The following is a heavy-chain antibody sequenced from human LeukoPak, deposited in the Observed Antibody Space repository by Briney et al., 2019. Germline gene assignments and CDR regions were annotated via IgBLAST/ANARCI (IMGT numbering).Heavy chain of an antibody. Sequence: GASVKVSCKASGYTFTGYYMHWVRQAPGQGLEWMGWINPNSGGTNYAQKFQGRVTMTRDTSISTAYMELSRLRSDDTAVYYCARGSHRATRTTVDWFDPWGQGTLVTVSS. CDR1: GYTFTGYY. D-gene: IGHD1-1*01. J-gene: IGHJ5*02. CDR3: ARGSHRATRTTVDWFDP. CDR2: INPNSGGT. V-gene: IGHV1-2*02.